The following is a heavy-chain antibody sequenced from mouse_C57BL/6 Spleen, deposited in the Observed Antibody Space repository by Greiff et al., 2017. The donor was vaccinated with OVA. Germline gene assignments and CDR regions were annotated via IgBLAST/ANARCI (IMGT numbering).Heavy chain of an antibody. J-gene: IGHJ3*01. CDR1: VYTFPSYT. CDR2: INPSSGYT. Sequence: QVQLLQSGAELARPGASVKMSCKASVYTFPSYTMHWVNQSPVQGLEWIGYINPSSGYTTYNQKFQDKATLTADNAAGQADMQRSSLTSEDSAVYYGAREEDAWFAYWGQGTLVTVSA. CDR3: AREEDAWFAY. V-gene: IGHV1-4*01.